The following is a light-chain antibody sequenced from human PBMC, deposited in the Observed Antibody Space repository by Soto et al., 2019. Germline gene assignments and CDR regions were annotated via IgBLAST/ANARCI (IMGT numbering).Light chain of an antibody. J-gene: IGKJ2*01. CDR1: QSVSSSY. Sequence: EVVLTQSPGTLSFSPGERATLSCRTSQSVSSSYLAWYQQKPGQAPRLLIYGASSRATGIPDRFSGSGSGTDFTLTISRLEPEDFAVYYGQEYGSSPPMYTFGQVT. CDR3: QEYGSSPPMYT. V-gene: IGKV3-20*01. CDR2: GAS.